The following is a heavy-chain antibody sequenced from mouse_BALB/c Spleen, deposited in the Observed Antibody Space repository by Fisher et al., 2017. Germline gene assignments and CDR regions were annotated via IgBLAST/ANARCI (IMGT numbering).Heavy chain of an antibody. V-gene: IGHV1-50*01. CDR3: ASGLSLREEYAMDY. J-gene: IGHJ4*01. Sequence: KFKGKATLTLDTSSSTAYMQLSSLASEDSAVYYCASGLSLREEYAMDYWGQGTSVTVSS. D-gene: IGHD1-1*01.